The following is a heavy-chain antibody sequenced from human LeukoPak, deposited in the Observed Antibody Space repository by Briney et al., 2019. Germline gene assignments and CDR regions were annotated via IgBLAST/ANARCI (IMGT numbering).Heavy chain of an antibody. CDR1: GYSFTSYW. V-gene: IGHV5-51*01. CDR3: ARHGRYSGYKYLDY. CDR2: IYPGDSDT. Sequence: GESLKISWKGSGYSFTSYWNGWVRQMPGKGLEWMGIIYPGDSDTRYSASFQGQVTISADKSICIAYLQWSSLKASDTAMYYCARHGRYSGYKYLDYWGQGNLVTVSS. J-gene: IGHJ4*02. D-gene: IGHD5-12*01.